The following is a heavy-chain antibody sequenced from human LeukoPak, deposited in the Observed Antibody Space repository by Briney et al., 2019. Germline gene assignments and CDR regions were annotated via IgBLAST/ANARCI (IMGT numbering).Heavy chain of an antibody. CDR2: INAGTGNR. CDR1: GYTFTSYA. Sequence: ASVKVSCKASGYTFTSYAIHWVRQAPGQRLEWMGWINAGTGNRKYSQKFQDRVTITRETSATTAYMEPSSLTSEDTAVYYCARVSDDSGWNFDYWGQGTLVTVSS. D-gene: IGHD6-19*01. J-gene: IGHJ4*02. CDR3: ARVSDDSGWNFDY. V-gene: IGHV1-3*01.